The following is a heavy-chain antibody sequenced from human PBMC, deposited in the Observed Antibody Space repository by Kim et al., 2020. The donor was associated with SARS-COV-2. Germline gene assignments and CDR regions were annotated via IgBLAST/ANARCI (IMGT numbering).Heavy chain of an antibody. CDR2: SAGNII. CDR3: ARVFGY. V-gene: IGHV3-11*04. Sequence: SAGNIIHYADSVRGRFTISRYNAQNALYLQMNGLRVEDTAVYYCARVFGYWGQGALVTVSA. J-gene: IGHJ4*02. D-gene: IGHD3-10*01.